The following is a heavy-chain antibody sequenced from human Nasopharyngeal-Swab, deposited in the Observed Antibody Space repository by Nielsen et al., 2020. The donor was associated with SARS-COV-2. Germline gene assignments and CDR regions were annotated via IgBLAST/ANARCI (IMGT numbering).Heavy chain of an antibody. V-gene: IGHV1-46*02. CDR1: GYPFNTYY. D-gene: IGHD1-14*01. CDR2: IIPSGGST. Sequence: ASVKVSCKASGYPFNTYYMHWVRQAPGQGPEWMGLIIPSGGSTIYAQRLQGRVTMTRDTSTTTFYMELSSLRFEDTAMYYCARSRGAGVLDYWGQGSLVTVSS. CDR3: ARSRGAGVLDY. J-gene: IGHJ4*02.